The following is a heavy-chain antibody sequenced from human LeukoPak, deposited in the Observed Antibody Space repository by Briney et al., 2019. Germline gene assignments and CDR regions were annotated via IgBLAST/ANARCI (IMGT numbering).Heavy chain of an antibody. V-gene: IGHV3-49*04. Sequence: PGGSLRLSCTASGFTFGDYAMSWVRQAPGKGLEWVAFIRSKAYGGTTEYAASVKGRFTISRDDSKSIAYLQMNSLKTEDTAVYYCTSCGYSYGCNWFDPWGQGTLVTVSS. CDR1: GFTFGDYA. CDR3: TSCGYSYGCNWFDP. CDR2: IRSKAYGGTT. J-gene: IGHJ5*02. D-gene: IGHD5-18*01.